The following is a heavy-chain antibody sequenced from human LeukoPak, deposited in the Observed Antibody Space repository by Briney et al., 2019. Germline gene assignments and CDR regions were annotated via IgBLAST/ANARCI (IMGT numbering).Heavy chain of an antibody. CDR1: GFTFSNYW. V-gene: IGHV3-7*01. CDR3: GRNVVDY. CDR2: IKADGTER. J-gene: IGHJ4*02. Sequence: GGSLRLSCAASGFTFSNYWMSWVRQAPGKGLEYVARIKADGTERCYVDSVEGRFTISRDNAKNSLYLQMNSLRAEDTAMYYCGRNVVDYWGQGTLVTVSS.